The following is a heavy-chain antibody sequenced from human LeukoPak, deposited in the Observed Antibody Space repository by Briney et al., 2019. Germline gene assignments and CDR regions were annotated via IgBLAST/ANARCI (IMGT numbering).Heavy chain of an antibody. V-gene: IGHV3-23*01. Sequence: GGSLRLSCAASGFTFSNYAVSWVRQAPGKGLEWVSAISGSGGSTYYADSVKGRFTISRDTSKSTLYLQMNGLRAEDTAVYYCANSPSSGWFRYFDYWGQGTLVTVSS. CDR3: ANSPSSGWFRYFDY. D-gene: IGHD6-19*01. CDR2: ISGSGGST. J-gene: IGHJ4*02. CDR1: GFTFSNYA.